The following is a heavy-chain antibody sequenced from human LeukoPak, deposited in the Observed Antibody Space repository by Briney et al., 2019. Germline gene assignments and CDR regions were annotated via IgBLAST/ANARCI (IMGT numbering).Heavy chain of an antibody. CDR2: IYPGDSDT. CDR3: ARRSSSSLDAFDI. Sequence: GESLKISWKGSGYSFSTYWIGWVRQMTGKGLEWMGIIYPGDSDTRYSPSFQGQVTISADKSISTAYLQWSGLKASDTAMYYCARRSSSSLDAFDIWGQGTMVTVSS. J-gene: IGHJ3*02. V-gene: IGHV5-51*01. CDR1: GYSFSTYW. D-gene: IGHD6-13*01.